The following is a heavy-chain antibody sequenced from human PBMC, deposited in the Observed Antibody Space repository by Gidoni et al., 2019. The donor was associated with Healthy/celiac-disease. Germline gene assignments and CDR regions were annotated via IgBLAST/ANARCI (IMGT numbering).Heavy chain of an antibody. J-gene: IGHJ6*03. V-gene: IGHV4-34*01. Sequence: QVQLQQWGAGLLKPSETLSLTCAVYGGSFSGYYWSWIRQPPGKGLEWIGEINHSGSTNYNPSLKSRVTISVDTSKNQFSLKLSSVTAAATAVYYCARGQQTWPYYYYMDVWGKGTTVTVSS. CDR2: INHSGST. CDR1: GGSFSGYY. D-gene: IGHD6-13*01. CDR3: ARGQQTWPYYYYMDV.